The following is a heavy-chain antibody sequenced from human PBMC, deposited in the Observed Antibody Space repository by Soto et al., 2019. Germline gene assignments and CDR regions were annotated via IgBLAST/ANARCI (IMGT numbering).Heavy chain of an antibody. V-gene: IGHV1-69*13. CDR2: IIPIFGTA. D-gene: IGHD3-9*01. Sequence: GASVKVSCKASGGTFGSYAMSWVRQAPGQGLEWMGGIIPIFGTANYAQKFQGRVTITADESTSTAYMELSSLRSEDTAVYYCARVASRSRRYFDWCPLGAPVYYYYGMDVWGQGTTVTVSS. J-gene: IGHJ6*02. CDR1: GGTFGSYA. CDR3: ARVASRSRRYFDWCPLGAPVYYYYGMDV.